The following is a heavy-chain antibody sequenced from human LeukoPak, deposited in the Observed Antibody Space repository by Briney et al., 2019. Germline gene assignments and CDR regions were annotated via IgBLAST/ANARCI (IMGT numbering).Heavy chain of an antibody. D-gene: IGHD1-20*01. J-gene: IGHJ4*02. V-gene: IGHV4-34*01. CDR3: ARLYNWNPYIDY. Sequence: PSETLSLTCAVYGGSFSGYYWSWIRQPPGKGLEWIGEINHSGSTNYNPSLKSRVTISVDTSKNQFSLKLSSVTAADTAVYYRARLYNWNPYIDYWGQGTLVTVSS. CDR2: INHSGST. CDR1: GGSFSGYY.